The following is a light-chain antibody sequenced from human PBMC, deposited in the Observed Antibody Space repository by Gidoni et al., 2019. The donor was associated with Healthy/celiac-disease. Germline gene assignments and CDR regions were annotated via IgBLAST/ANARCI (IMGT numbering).Light chain of an antibody. CDR2: DAT. V-gene: IGKV3-11*01. CDR3: QQRSNWPPSIT. Sequence: EIVLAQSPATLSLSPGERATLTCRASQSVSSYLVWYQQKPGQAPRLLIYDATTRATGIPARFIGSGSGTDFTLTISSLEPEDFAVYYCQQRSNWPPSITFGQGTRLEIK. J-gene: IGKJ5*01. CDR1: QSVSSY.